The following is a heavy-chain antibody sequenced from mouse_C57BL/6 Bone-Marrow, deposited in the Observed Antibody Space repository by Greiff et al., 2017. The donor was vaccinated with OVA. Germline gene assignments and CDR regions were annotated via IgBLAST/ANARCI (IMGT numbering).Heavy chain of an antibody. V-gene: IGHV1-82*01. CDR3: ALYGSSLVHFDV. CDR1: GYAFSSSW. CDR2: IYPGDGDT. J-gene: IGHJ1*03. D-gene: IGHD1-1*01. Sequence: LQESGPELVKPGASVKISCKASGYAFSSSWMNWVKQRPGKGLEWIGRIYPGDGDTNYNGKFKGKATLTADKSSSTAYMQLSSLTSEDSAVYFCALYGSSLVHFDVWGTGTTVTVSS.